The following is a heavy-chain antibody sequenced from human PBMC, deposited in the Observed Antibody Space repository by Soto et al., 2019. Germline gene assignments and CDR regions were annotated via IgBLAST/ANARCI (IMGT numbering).Heavy chain of an antibody. V-gene: IGHV4-4*02. CDR1: GGPITNSNW. Sequence: SETLSLTCSVSGGPITNSNWCTSVRLPPAKGLEWIGDIYHAGSTKYNPAHERRVTISVDTSQNQFALTLTSVTAADTAVYFGAKGPPIVGNSTHLDSWGRGTMVTVSS. CDR3: AKGPPIVGNSTHLDS. J-gene: IGHJ4*02. CDR2: IYHAGST. D-gene: IGHD1-26*01.